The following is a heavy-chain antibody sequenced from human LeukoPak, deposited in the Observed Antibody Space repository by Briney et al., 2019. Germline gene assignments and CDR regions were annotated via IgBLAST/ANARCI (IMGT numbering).Heavy chain of an antibody. V-gene: IGHV3-23*01. Sequence: GGSLRLSCAASGFTFSSYAMSWVRQAPGKGLEWVSAISGSGGSTCYADSVKGRFTIPRDNSKNTLYLQMNSLRAEDTAVYYCAKDRITMIVVVISLLAYDYCGQGTLVTVSS. CDR3: AKDRITMIVVVISLLAYDY. CDR2: ISGSGGST. D-gene: IGHD3-22*01. CDR1: GFTFSSYA. J-gene: IGHJ4*02.